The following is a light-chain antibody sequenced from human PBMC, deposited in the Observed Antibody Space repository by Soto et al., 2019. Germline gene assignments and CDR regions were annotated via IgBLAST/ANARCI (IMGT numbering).Light chain of an antibody. CDR2: DAS. CDR1: QSVSSY. J-gene: IGKJ1*01. Sequence: EIVLTQSPATLSLSPGERATLSCRASQSVSSYLAWYQQKPGPAPRLLIYDASNRATGIPARFSGSGSGTAFTLTISSLDPEDFAVYHCQQRSNWPRTFGQGTKVDIK. V-gene: IGKV3-11*01. CDR3: QQRSNWPRT.